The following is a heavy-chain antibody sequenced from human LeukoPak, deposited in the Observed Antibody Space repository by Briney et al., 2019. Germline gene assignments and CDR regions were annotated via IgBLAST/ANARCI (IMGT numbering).Heavy chain of an antibody. J-gene: IGHJ4*02. CDR1: GFTFSSYA. CDR3: ARDYCSGGSCYFDY. D-gene: IGHD2-15*01. CDR2: ISYDGSNK. V-gene: IGHV3-30*04. Sequence: GRSLRLSCAASGFTFSSYAMHWVRQAPGKGLEWVAVISYDGSNKYYADSVKGRFTISRDNSKNTLYLQMNSLGAEDTAVYYCARDYCSGGSCYFDYWGQGTLVTVSS.